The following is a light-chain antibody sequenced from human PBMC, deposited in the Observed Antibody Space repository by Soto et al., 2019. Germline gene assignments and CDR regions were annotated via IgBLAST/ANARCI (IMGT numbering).Light chain of an antibody. CDR1: HSISSW. CDR2: DAS. J-gene: IGKJ5*01. CDR3: QQYGTSRHGT. Sequence: DIQMTQSPSTLSGSVGDRVTITCRASHSISSWLAWYQQKPGKAPKFLIYDASALESGVPSRFSGSVSVTDFTLTISRLEPEDFAVYYCQQYGTSRHGTFGQGTRLENK. V-gene: IGKV1-5*01.